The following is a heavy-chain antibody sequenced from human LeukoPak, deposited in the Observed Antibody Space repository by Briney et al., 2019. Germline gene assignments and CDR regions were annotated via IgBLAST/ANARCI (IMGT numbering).Heavy chain of an antibody. D-gene: IGHD3-9*01. Sequence: PGGSLRLSCAASGFTVSSNYMSWVRQAPGKGLEWVSVIYSGGSTYYADSVKGRFTISRDNSKNTLYLQMNSLRAEDTAVYYCAMQVLRYFDWSGEAYFDYWGQGTLVTVSS. CDR2: IYSGGST. V-gene: IGHV3-53*01. CDR1: GFTVSSNY. J-gene: IGHJ4*02. CDR3: AMQVLRYFDWSGEAYFDY.